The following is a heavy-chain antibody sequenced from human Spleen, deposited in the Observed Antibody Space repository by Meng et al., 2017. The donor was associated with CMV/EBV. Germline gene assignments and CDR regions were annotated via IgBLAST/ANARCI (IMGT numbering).Heavy chain of an antibody. V-gene: IGHV4-59*12. CDR3: ARDLTEGYNGNYFDC. Sequence: SETLSLTCTVSGGSISSYYWSWIRQPPGKGLEWIGYIYYSGSTNYNPSLKSRVTISVDTSKNQFSLKLSSVTAADTAVYYCARDLTEGYNGNYFDCWGQGTLVTVSS. D-gene: IGHD1-14*01. CDR2: IYYSGST. CDR1: GGSISSYY. J-gene: IGHJ4*02.